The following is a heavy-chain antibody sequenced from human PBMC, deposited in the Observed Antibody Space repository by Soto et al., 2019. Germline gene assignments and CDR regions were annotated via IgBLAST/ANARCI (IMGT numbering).Heavy chain of an antibody. CDR1: GFSFNTTGVG. CDR2: IYWDDDK. V-gene: IGHV2-5*02. J-gene: IGHJ4*02. Sequence: QITLKESGPTLVKPTQTLTLTCTFSGFSFNTTGVGVGWIRQPPGKALEWLAIIYWDDDKRYSPSLKSRLTSTQDTLKNHVVLTVTNMDPVDTATYFCAHRAVLCSGGTCYSHPFDSWGQGTLVTVSS. D-gene: IGHD2-15*01. CDR3: AHRAVLCSGGTCYSHPFDS.